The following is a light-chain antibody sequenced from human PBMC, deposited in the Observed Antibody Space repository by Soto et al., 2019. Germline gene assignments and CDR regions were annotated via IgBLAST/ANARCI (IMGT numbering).Light chain of an antibody. CDR1: QGISSY. V-gene: IGKV1-9*01. Sequence: DIQMTQSPSIVSGSVGDRVTITCRASQGISSYLAWYQQKPGKAPKLLIYAASTLQSGVPSRFSGSGSGTEFTLTIASLQPDDFATYYCQQYETFSGTFGPGTKVDIK. J-gene: IGKJ1*01. CDR3: QQYETFSGT. CDR2: AAS.